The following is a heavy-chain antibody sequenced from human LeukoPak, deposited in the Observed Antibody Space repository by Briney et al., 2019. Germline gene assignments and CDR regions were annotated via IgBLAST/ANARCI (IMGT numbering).Heavy chain of an antibody. J-gene: IGHJ4*02. V-gene: IGHV3-7*04. CDR3: ARVRVGGTNYFDS. Sequence: GGSLRLSCAASGFTLSSYSMNWVRQAPGKGLEWVANINYDGSEKYYIDSVKGRFTISRDNAKNSLFLQMNSLRAEDTAVYYCARVRVGGTNYFDSWGQGTLVTVSS. CDR1: GFTLSSYS. CDR2: INYDGSEK. D-gene: IGHD1-26*01.